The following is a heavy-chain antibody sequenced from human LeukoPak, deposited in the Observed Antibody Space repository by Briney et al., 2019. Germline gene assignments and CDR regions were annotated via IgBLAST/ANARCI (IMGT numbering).Heavy chain of an antibody. D-gene: IGHD6-19*01. CDR1: GGSLSSSY. V-gene: IGHV4-59*01. J-gene: IGHJ5*02. CDR3: AREVAVAGNNWFDP. CDR2: IYYSGST. Sequence: PSETLSHTCTVSGGSLSSSYWSWIRQPPGRGLEWIGYIYYSGSTNYNPSLKSRVTMSVDPSQNQFSLKVSSVTAADTAVYFCAREVAVAGNNWFDPWGQGILVTVSS.